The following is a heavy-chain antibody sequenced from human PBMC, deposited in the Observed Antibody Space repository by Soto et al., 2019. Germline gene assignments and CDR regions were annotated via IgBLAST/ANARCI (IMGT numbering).Heavy chain of an antibody. CDR3: ARRYIAAPATAFDL. J-gene: IGHJ1*01. Sequence: GEALKISCQDSGYRFSTDWIHWVRQLRGKGLESVGIIYPADSDTRYSPSFQGQVTISADKTISTTYLQWSSLEASDTAMYFCARRYIAAPATAFDLWGQGTPVTVSS. CDR1: GYRFSTDW. CDR2: IYPADSDT. D-gene: IGHD6-13*01. V-gene: IGHV5-51*01.